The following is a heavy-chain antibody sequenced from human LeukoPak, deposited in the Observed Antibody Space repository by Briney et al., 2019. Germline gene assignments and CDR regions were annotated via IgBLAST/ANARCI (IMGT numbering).Heavy chain of an antibody. J-gene: IGHJ4*02. CDR3: AREREWEVELRRVFDY. CDR1: GFTFSNYW. Sequence: GGSLRLSCAASGFTFSNYWMHWVRQAPGKGLVWVSRIHSDGSSTTSADSVKGRFTISRDNAENTLYLQMNSLRAEDTAVYYCAREREWEVELRRVFDYWGQGTLVTVSS. CDR2: IHSDGSST. V-gene: IGHV3-74*01. D-gene: IGHD1-7*01.